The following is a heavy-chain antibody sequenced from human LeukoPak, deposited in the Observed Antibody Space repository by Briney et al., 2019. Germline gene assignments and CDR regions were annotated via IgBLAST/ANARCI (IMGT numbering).Heavy chain of an antibody. Sequence: PGGSLRLSCSASGFTFSSYAMHRVRQAPGKGLEYVSGISSNGGSTYYADSVKGTFTISRDNSKNTLYLQMSSLRAEDTAMYYCVKLSPYSGYDYWGQGTLVTVSS. J-gene: IGHJ4*02. V-gene: IGHV3-64D*09. CDR3: VKLSPYSGYDY. CDR1: GFTFSSYA. CDR2: ISSNGGST. D-gene: IGHD5-12*01.